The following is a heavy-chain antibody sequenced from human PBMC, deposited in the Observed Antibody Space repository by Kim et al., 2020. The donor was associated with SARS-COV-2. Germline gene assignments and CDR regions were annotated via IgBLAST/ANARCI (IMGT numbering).Heavy chain of an antibody. CDR1: GFTVSSNY. J-gene: IGHJ6*02. CDR2: IYSGGST. CDR3: ASCGYSYYYYGMDV. V-gene: IGHV3-53*04. D-gene: IGHD5-18*01. Sequence: GGSLRLSCAASGFTVSSNYMSWVRQAPGKGLEWVSVIYSGGSTYYADSVKGRFTISRHNSKNTLYLQMNSLRAEDTAVYYCASCGYSYYYYGMDVWGQGTTVTVSS.